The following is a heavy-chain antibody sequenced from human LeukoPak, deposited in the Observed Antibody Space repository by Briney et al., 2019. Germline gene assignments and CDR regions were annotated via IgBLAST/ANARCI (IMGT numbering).Heavy chain of an antibody. CDR2: IYYSGST. D-gene: IGHD3-16*01. V-gene: IGHV4-39*07. CDR1: GGSISSSSYY. Sequence: SETLSLTCTVSGGSISSSSYYWGWIRQPPGKGLEWIGSIYYSGSTNYNPSLKSRVTISVDTSKNQFSLKLSSVTAADTAVYYCARLYHDYVWGSSSYYYGMDVWGQGTTVTVSS. CDR3: ARLYHDYVWGSSSYYYGMDV. J-gene: IGHJ6*02.